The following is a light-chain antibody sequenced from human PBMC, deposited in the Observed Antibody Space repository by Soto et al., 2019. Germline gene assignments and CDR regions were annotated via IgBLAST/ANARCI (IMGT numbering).Light chain of an antibody. CDR2: STS. Sequence: EIVLTQSPGTLSLSPGESATLSCRASQSISISYLAWYQQQPGQAPRLLTYSTSIRATGIPDRFSGSGSGTDFTLTISKLEPGDFAVYYCQQYGGSSWTFGQGTKVEIK. V-gene: IGKV3-20*01. J-gene: IGKJ1*01. CDR3: QQYGGSSWT. CDR1: QSISISY.